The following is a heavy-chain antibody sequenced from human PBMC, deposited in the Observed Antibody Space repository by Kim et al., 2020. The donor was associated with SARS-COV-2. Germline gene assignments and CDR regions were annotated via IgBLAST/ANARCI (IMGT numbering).Heavy chain of an antibody. CDR3: ARDQGGRDGYNRAFDY. J-gene: IGHJ4*02. V-gene: IGHV3-21*01. Sequence: GGSLRLSCAASGFTFSSYSMNWVRQAPGKGLEWVSSISSSSSYIYYADSVKGRFTISRDNAKNSLYLQMNSLRAEDTAVYYCARDQGGRDGYNRAFDYWGQGTLVTVSS. CDR2: ISSSSSYI. D-gene: IGHD5-12*01. CDR1: GFTFSSYS.